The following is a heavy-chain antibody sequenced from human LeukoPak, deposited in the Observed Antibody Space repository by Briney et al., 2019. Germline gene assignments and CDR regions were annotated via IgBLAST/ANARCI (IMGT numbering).Heavy chain of an antibody. CDR1: GFTFSSYA. CDR3: ARGGDFDY. D-gene: IGHD3-16*01. CDR2: ISYDGSNK. Sequence: GGSLRLSCAASGFTFSSYAMHWVRQAPGKGLEWVAVISYDGSNKYYADSVKGRFTISRDDSKNTLYLQMNSLRAEDTAVYYCARGGDFDYWGQGTLVTVSS. J-gene: IGHJ4*02. V-gene: IGHV3-30-3*01.